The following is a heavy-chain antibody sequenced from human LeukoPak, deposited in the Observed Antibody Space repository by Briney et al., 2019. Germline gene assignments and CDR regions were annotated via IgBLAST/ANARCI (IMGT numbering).Heavy chain of an antibody. D-gene: IGHD1-20*01. CDR3: AREFKQSNWNDGHWFDP. Sequence: GSSVKVSCKASGGTFSSYAISWVRQAPGQGLEWMGRISPFFDIANYAQKFQGRVTITADKSTSTTYMNLSSLRSEDTAIYYCAREFKQSNWNDGHWFDPWGQGTLVTVSS. J-gene: IGHJ5*02. CDR1: GGTFSSYA. CDR2: ISPFFDIA. V-gene: IGHV1-69*04.